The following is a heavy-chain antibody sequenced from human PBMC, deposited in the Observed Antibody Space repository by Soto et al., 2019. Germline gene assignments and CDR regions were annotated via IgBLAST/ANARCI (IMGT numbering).Heavy chain of an antibody. D-gene: IGHD3-9*01. CDR2: IYPGDSDT. CDR3: ARPQYDILTGYPYCFDY. J-gene: IGHJ4*02. Sequence: EVQLVQSGAEVKKPGESLKISCKGSGYSFTSYWIGWVRQMPGKGLEWVGIIYPGDSDTRYSPSFQGQVTISADKSISTAYLQWNSLKASDTAMYYCARPQYDILTGYPYCFDYWGQGTLVTVSS. CDR1: GYSFTSYW. V-gene: IGHV5-51*03.